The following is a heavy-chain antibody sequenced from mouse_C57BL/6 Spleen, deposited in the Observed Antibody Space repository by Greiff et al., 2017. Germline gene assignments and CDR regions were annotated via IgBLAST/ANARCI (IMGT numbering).Heavy chain of an antibody. CDR1: GFNITDYY. CDR2: IDPEDGDT. D-gene: IGHD2-3*01. Sequence: VQLQQSGAELVRPGASVKLSCTASGFNITDYYMHWVKQRPEQGLEWIGRIDPEDGDTEYAPKFQGKATMTADTSSNTAYLQLSSLTSEDTAVYYCTTYGYYEDYAMDYWGQGTSVTVSS. CDR3: TTYGYYEDYAMDY. J-gene: IGHJ4*01. V-gene: IGHV14-1*01.